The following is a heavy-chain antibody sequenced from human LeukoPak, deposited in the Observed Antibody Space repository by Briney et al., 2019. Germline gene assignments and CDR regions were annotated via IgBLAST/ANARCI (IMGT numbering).Heavy chain of an antibody. Sequence: GGSLRLSCAASGFTFSSYGMHWVRQAPGKGLEWVAFIWYDGSSKYYADSVKGRFTISRDNSKNTLYLQMTSLRAEDTAIYYCARLGSSFYFDYWGPGTRVTFSS. D-gene: IGHD3-10*01. CDR2: IWYDGSSK. V-gene: IGHV3-33*01. CDR3: ARLGSSFYFDY. CDR1: GFTFSSYG. J-gene: IGHJ4*01.